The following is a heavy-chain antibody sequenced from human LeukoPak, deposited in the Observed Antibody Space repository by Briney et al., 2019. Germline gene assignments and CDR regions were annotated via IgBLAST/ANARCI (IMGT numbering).Heavy chain of an antibody. J-gene: IGHJ4*02. CDR3: ARWSNWVFDY. V-gene: IGHV3-30*03. D-gene: IGHD1-1*01. CDR1: GFTFSSYG. Sequence: GRSLRLSCAASGFTFSSYGMHWVRQAPGKGLEWVAVISYDGSNKYYADSVKGRFTISRDNSKNTLYLQMNSLRAEDTAVYYCARWSNWVFDYWGQGTLVTVSS. CDR2: ISYDGSNK.